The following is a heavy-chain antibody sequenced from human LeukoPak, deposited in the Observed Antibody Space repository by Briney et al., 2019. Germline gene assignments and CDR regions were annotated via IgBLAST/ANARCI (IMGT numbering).Heavy chain of an antibody. CDR2: INTDTGNP. CDR3: ARKDGDEVNTLDY. CDR1: GYTFIDYA. Sequence: GASVTVSCKASGYTFIDYAINWVRQAPGQGLEWMGWINTDTGNPTYGQGFTGRFVFSLDTSVSTAYLQINSLKAEDTAVYYCARKDGDEVNTLDYWGQGTLVTVSS. D-gene: IGHD7-27*01. V-gene: IGHV7-4-1*02. J-gene: IGHJ4*02.